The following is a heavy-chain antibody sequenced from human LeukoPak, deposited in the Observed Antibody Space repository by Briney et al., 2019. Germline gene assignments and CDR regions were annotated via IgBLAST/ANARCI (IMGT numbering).Heavy chain of an antibody. CDR3: ATDLSTYYYDSSGPRGLDY. J-gene: IGHJ4*02. Sequence: ASVKVSCKVSGYTLTELSMHWVRQAPGKGLEWMGGFDPEDGETIYAQKFQGRVTMTEDTSTDTAYMELSSLRSEDTAVYYCATDLSTYYYDSSGPRGLDYWGQGTLVTVSS. D-gene: IGHD3-22*01. CDR2: FDPEDGET. V-gene: IGHV1-24*01. CDR1: GYTLTELS.